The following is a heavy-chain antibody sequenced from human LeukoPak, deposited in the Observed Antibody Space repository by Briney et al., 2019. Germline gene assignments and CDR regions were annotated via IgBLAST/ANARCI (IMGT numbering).Heavy chain of an antibody. V-gene: IGHV4-30-2*01. CDR2: IYHSGST. Sequence: PSQTLSLTCAVSGGSISSGGYSWSWIRQPPGKGLEWIGYIYHSGSTYYNPSLKSRVTISVDRSKNQFSLKLSSVTAADTAVYYCARGEMDTAMVTLGFDYWGQGTLVIVSS. CDR3: ARGEMDTAMVTLGFDY. CDR1: GGSISSGGYS. D-gene: IGHD5-18*01. J-gene: IGHJ4*02.